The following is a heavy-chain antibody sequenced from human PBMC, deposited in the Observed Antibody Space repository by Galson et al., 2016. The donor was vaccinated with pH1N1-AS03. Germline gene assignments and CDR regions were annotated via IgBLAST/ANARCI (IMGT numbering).Heavy chain of an antibody. CDR3: ATYGSGSRGGFDY. CDR2: IDPSIGST. V-gene: IGHV1-46*01. Sequence: SVKVSCKASGYTFSRYYMHWMRQAPGQGLEWMGVIDPSIGSTTYAQKFQGRVNMTRDTATTTAYMELRSLRSDDTAVYYCATYGSGSRGGFDYWGQGALITVSS. CDR1: GYTFSRYY. J-gene: IGHJ4*02. D-gene: IGHD3-10*01.